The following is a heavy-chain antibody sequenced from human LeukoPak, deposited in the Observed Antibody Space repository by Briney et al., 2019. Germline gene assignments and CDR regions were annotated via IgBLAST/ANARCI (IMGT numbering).Heavy chain of an antibody. CDR1: GGSFSGYY. CDR3: ARVRYYDILTGPRPENWFDP. J-gene: IGHJ5*02. D-gene: IGHD3-9*01. CDR2: INHSGST. Sequence: PSETLSLTCAVYGGSFSGYYWSWIRQPPGKGLEWIGEINHSGSTNYNPSLKSRVTISVDTSKNQFSLKLSSVTAADTAVYYCARVRYYDILTGPRPENWFDPWGQGTLVTVSS. V-gene: IGHV4-34*01.